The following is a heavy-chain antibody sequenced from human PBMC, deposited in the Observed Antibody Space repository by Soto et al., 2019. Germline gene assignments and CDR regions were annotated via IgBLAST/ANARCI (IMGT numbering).Heavy chain of an antibody. J-gene: IGHJ6*02. CDR3: ARDEIVVVVAATPSYYYYGMDV. D-gene: IGHD2-15*01. CDR2: ISAYNGNT. Sequence: ASVKVSCKASGYTFTSYGISWVRQAPGQGLEWMGWISAYNGNTNYAQKLQGRVTMTTDTSTSTAYMELRSLRSDDTAVYYCARDEIVVVVAATPSYYYYGMDVWGQGTTVTV. V-gene: IGHV1-18*01. CDR1: GYTFTSYG.